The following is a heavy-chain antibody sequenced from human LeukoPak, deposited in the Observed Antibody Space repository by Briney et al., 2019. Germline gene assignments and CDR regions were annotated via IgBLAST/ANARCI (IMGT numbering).Heavy chain of an antibody. CDR3: ARGGRQADPQGYYYYTMDV. V-gene: IGHV4-59*08. CDR1: GASVSTYS. J-gene: IGHJ6*02. D-gene: IGHD3-16*01. CDR2: IFYSGSA. Sequence: KPSETLSLTCTVSGASVSTYSWTWIRQPPGKGLEWIAYIFYSGSANYNPSLKSRVTISVDTSMNQFSLKMNSVTAADTAVYYCARGGRQADPQGYYYYTMDVWGRGTTVTVSS.